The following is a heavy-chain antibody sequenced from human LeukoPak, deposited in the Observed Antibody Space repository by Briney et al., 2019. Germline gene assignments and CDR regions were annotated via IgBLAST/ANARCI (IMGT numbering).Heavy chain of an antibody. CDR3: ARAGDTTPYYYYYMDV. D-gene: IGHD2-21*01. J-gene: IGHJ6*03. Sequence: GGSLRLSCAASGFGFDDYGMNWVRQAPGKGLEWVAGLDWNGGGTGYVDSVKGRFTISRDNAKKSPYLQMDSLRGEDTALYFCARAGDTTPYYYYYMDVWGKGTTVIVSS. V-gene: IGHV3-20*04. CDR1: GFGFDDYG. CDR2: LDWNGGGT.